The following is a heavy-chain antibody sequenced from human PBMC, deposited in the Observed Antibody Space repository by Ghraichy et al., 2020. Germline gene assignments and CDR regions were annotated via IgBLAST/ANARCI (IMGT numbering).Heavy chain of an antibody. CDR2: IIPIFGTA. Sequence: SVKVSCKASGGTFRSYAISWVRQAPGQGLEWMGGIIPIFGTANYAQKFQGRVTITADESTSTAYMELSSLRSEDTAVYYCARGGVLRFGELLNPRRYDYWGQGTLVTVSS. V-gene: IGHV1-69*13. J-gene: IGHJ4*02. CDR3: ARGGVLRFGELLNPRRYDY. CDR1: GGTFRSYA. D-gene: IGHD3-10*01.